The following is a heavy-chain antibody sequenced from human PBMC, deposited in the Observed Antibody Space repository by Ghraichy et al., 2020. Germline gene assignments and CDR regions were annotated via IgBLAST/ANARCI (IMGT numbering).Heavy chain of an antibody. CDR1: EFTFSTYT. V-gene: IGHV3-23*01. CDR2: ISGSGGDT. D-gene: IGHD4-17*01. CDR3: AKDWWTPMTTVTTNYFDY. Sequence: GGSLRLSCAASEFTFSTYTMSWVRQAPGKGLEWVLAISGSGGDTYYADSVKGRFTISRDNSKNTLYLQMNSLRAEDTAVYYCAKDWWTPMTTVTTNYFDYWGQGTLVTVSS. J-gene: IGHJ4*02.